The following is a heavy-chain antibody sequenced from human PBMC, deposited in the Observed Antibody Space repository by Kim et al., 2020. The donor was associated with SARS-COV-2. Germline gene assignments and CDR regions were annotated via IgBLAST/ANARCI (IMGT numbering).Heavy chain of an antibody. CDR2: IYHSGTT. CDR1: GYSINSGYY. J-gene: IGHJ4*02. CDR3: ARGQAVDY. V-gene: IGHV4-38-2*02. Sequence: SETLSLTCTVSGYSINSGYYWGWIRQPPGRVLEWIGSIYHSGTTYYNPSLKSRVTISVDTSKNQFSLKLRSVTAADTAVYYCARGQAVDYWGQGTLVTVSS.